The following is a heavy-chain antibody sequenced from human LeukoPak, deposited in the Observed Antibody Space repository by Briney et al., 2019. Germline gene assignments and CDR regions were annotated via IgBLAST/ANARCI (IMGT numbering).Heavy chain of an antibody. Sequence: GGSLRLSCAASEFSVGSNYMNWVRQAPGKGLEWVSYISSSSSTIYYADSVKGRFTISRDNAKNSLYLQMNSLRAEDTAVYYCARGGLSGAFDIWGQGTMVTVSS. CDR1: EFSVGSNY. CDR3: ARGGLSGAFDI. J-gene: IGHJ3*02. D-gene: IGHD5/OR15-5a*01. CDR2: ISSSSSTI. V-gene: IGHV3-48*01.